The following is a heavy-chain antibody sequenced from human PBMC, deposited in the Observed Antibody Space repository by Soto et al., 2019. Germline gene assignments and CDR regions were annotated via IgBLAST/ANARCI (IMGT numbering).Heavy chain of an antibody. CDR2: IKQDGSHK. Sequence: PGGSLRLSCVASGFTISSFWMSWARQAPGKGLEWVANIKQDGSHKYYVPSVRGRFTISRDNAKNSLYLQMNSLRAEDAAVYYCATSTGAPGNYWGQGTLVTVS. CDR3: ATSTGAPGNY. D-gene: IGHD1-26*01. J-gene: IGHJ4*02. V-gene: IGHV3-7*01. CDR1: GFTISSFW.